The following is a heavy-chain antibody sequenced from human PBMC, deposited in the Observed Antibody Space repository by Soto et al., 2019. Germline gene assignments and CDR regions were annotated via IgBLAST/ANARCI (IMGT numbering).Heavy chain of an antibody. CDR2: IYYSGST. Sequence: PSETLSLTCTVSGGSISSSSYYWGWIRQPPGKGLEWIGSIYYSGSTYYNPSLKSRVNISVDTSKNQFSLKLSSVTAADTAVYYCARQGGVAGRHFDYWGQGTLVTVSS. CDR3: ARQGGVAGRHFDY. J-gene: IGHJ4*02. CDR1: GGSISSSSYY. D-gene: IGHD6-19*01. V-gene: IGHV4-39*01.